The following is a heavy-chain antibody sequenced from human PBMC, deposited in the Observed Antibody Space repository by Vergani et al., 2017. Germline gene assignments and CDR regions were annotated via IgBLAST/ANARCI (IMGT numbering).Heavy chain of an antibody. CDR2: IYYSGST. Sequence: QLHLQESGPGLVKPSETLSLTCTVSGGSISSGDYYWSWIRQPPGKGLEWIGYIYYSGSTYYNPSLKSRVTISVDTSKNQFSLKLSSVTAADTAVYYCAKPSSSWYTAWFDPWGQGTLVTVSS. D-gene: IGHD6-13*01. CDR3: AKPSSSWYTAWFDP. V-gene: IGHV4-30-4*08. J-gene: IGHJ5*02. CDR1: GGSISSGDYY.